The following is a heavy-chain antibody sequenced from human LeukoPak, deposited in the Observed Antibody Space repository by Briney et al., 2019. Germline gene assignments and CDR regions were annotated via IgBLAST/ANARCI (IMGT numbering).Heavy chain of an antibody. D-gene: IGHD2-2*01. CDR1: GGTFSSYA. Sequence: SVKVSCKASGGTFSSYAISWVRQAPGQGLEWMGGIIPIFGTANYAQKFQGRVTITTDESTSTAYMELSSLRSEDTAVYYCASGYCSSTSCYGDYYYCYMDVWGKGTTVTVSS. CDR2: IIPIFGTA. J-gene: IGHJ6*03. V-gene: IGHV1-69*05. CDR3: ASGYCSSTSCYGDYYYCYMDV.